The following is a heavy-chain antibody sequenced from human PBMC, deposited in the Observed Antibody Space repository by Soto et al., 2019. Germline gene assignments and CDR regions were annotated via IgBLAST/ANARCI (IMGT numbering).Heavy chain of an antibody. CDR1: GYTFTSYD. D-gene: IGHD3-10*01. V-gene: IGHV1-8*01. CDR2: MNPNSGNT. Sequence: GASVKVSCKASGYTFTSYDINWVRQATGQGLEWMGWMNPNSGNTGYAQKFQGRVTMTRNTSISTAYMELSSLRSEDTAVYYCARPGPPNYGSGSHLSWTSFYSYSYMDVWGKGTTVTVSS. J-gene: IGHJ6*03. CDR3: ARPGPPNYGSGSHLSWTSFYSYSYMDV.